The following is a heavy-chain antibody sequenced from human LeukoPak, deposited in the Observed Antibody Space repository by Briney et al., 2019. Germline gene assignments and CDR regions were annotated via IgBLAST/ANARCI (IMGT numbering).Heavy chain of an antibody. CDR2: INHSGST. CDR3: ASDANYYDSSGYPNTFDY. CDR1: GGSFSGYY. D-gene: IGHD3-22*01. V-gene: IGHV4-34*01. J-gene: IGHJ4*02. Sequence: SETLSLTCAVYGGSFSGYYWSWIRQPPGKGLEWIGEINHSGSTNYNPSLESRVTISVDTSKNQFSLKLSSVTAADTAVYYCASDANYYDSSGYPNTFDYWGQGTLVTVSS.